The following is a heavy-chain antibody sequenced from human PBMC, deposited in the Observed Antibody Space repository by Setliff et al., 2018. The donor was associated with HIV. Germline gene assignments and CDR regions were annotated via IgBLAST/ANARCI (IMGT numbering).Heavy chain of an antibody. CDR1: GDSTSSYY. J-gene: IGHJ5*01. Sequence: SETLSLTCPVSGDSTSSYYWSWIRQPPGKGLEWIGYIYTTGSTNYNPSLKSRVTISLDTSKNQLSLKLSSVTAADTAVYFCARHSPSDSWGQGKLFTVSS. CDR2: IYTTGST. CDR3: ARHSPSDS. V-gene: IGHV4-4*09.